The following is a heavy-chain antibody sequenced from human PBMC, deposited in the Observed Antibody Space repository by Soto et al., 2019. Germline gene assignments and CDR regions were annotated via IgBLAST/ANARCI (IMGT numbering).Heavy chain of an antibody. CDR3: ARHNYGSGSTYFDY. Sequence: SETLSLTCTVSGGSISSDFWSWIRQSPGKGLEWIGYIHYSGSTNYNPSLMSRVTISVDTSKNQFSLKLSSVTAADTAVYYCARHNYGSGSTYFDYWGQGTRVTVAS. CDR2: IHYSGST. J-gene: IGHJ4*02. D-gene: IGHD3-10*01. V-gene: IGHV4-59*08. CDR1: GGSISSDF.